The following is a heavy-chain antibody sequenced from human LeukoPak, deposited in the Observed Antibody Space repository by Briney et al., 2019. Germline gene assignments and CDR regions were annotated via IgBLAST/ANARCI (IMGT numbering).Heavy chain of an antibody. CDR3: TRHHRGAGYCSSTSCYSYYYGSGSSGVYYMDV. V-gene: IGHV3-73*01. J-gene: IGHJ6*03. CDR2: IRSKANSYAT. CDR1: GFTFSGSA. D-gene: IGHD2-2*01. Sequence: PGGSLRLSCAASGFTFSGSAMHWVRQAPGKGLEWVGRIRSKANSYATAYAASVKCGFTISRDDSKNTAYLQMNSLKTEDTAVYYCTRHHRGAGYCSSTSCYSYYYGSGSSGVYYMDVWGKGTTVTVSS.